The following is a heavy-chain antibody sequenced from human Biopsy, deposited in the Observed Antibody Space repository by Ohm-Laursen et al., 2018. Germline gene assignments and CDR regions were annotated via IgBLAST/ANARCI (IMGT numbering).Heavy chain of an antibody. J-gene: IGHJ4*02. Sequence: ASVKASCQTSGYPFTFYEINWVRQATGQGLEWLGWMNPDSGNTSSAQKFHDRVTMTMNTSIHTAYLELSSLRSEDTAVYYCARFDNGFDKWGQGTLVTVSS. CDR1: GYPFTFYE. V-gene: IGHV1-8*01. CDR3: ARFDNGFDK. D-gene: IGHD2-8*01. CDR2: MNPDSGNT.